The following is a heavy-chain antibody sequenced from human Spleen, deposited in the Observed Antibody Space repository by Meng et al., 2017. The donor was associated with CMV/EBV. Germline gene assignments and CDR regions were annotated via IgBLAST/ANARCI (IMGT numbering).Heavy chain of an antibody. CDR3: ARRPTGIDY. J-gene: IGHJ4*02. Sequence: VQLQQWGAGLLKPSETLSLSCAGNGGSLSGAYWSWIRQPPGKGLEWIGEIIHGGSPSYNPSLKSRVTISIDTSKNQLSLMLSSVTAADTAVYYCARRPTGIDYWGQGTLVTVSS. CDR1: GGSLSGAY. V-gene: IGHV4-34*02. D-gene: IGHD2-8*02. CDR2: IIHGGSP.